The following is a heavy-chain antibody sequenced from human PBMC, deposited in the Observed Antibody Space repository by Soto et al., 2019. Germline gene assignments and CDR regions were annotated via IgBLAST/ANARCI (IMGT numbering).Heavy chain of an antibody. J-gene: IGHJ5*02. D-gene: IGHD3-22*01. CDR3: ARDPDYYDSSGSNWFDP. V-gene: IGHV4-4*07. Sequence: PSETLSLTCTVSGGSISSYYWSWIRQPAGKGLEWIGRIYTSGSTNYNPSLKSRVTMSVDTSKNQFSLKLSSVTAADTAVYYCARDPDYYDSSGSNWFDPWGQGTLVTVSS. CDR1: GGSISSYY. CDR2: IYTSGST.